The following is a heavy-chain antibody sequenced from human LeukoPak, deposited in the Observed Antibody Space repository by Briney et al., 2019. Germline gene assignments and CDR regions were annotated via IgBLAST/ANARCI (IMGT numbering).Heavy chain of an antibody. D-gene: IGHD2-15*01. Sequence: ASVTVSCTASGCTFTSYGISWVRQAPGQGLEWMGWISAYNGNTNYAQKLQGRVTMTTDTSTSTAYMELRSLRSDDTAVYYCARDCSGGSCYLDYWGQGTLVTVSS. J-gene: IGHJ4*02. CDR2: ISAYNGNT. CDR1: GCTFTSYG. V-gene: IGHV1-18*01. CDR3: ARDCSGGSCYLDY.